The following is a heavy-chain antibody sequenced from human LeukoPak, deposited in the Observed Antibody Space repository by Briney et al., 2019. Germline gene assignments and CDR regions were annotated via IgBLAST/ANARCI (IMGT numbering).Heavy chain of an antibody. V-gene: IGHV4-34*01. D-gene: IGHD5-18*01. CDR1: GGSFSGYY. Sequence: PSETLSLTCAVYGGSFSGYYWSWIRQPPGKGLEWIGEINHSGSTYYNPSLKSRVTMSVDTSKNHFSLKLSSVTAADTAVYYCARVDTAVGRYYFDYWGQGTLVTVSS. J-gene: IGHJ4*02. CDR2: INHSGST. CDR3: ARVDTAVGRYYFDY.